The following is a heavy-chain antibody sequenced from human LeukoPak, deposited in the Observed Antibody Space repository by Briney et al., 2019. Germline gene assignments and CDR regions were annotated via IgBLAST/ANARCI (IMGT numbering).Heavy chain of an antibody. D-gene: IGHD7-27*01. CDR2: ISGGSYYI. Sequence: GGSLRLSCAASGFTFSSYSMNWVRQAPGKGLEWVSSISGGSYYIYYADSVKGRFTISRDNAKNSLYLQMNSLRVEDTALYYCARVWAWGSGNYFDNWGQGTLVTVSS. J-gene: IGHJ4*02. CDR1: GFTFSSYS. V-gene: IGHV3-21*04. CDR3: ARVWAWGSGNYFDN.